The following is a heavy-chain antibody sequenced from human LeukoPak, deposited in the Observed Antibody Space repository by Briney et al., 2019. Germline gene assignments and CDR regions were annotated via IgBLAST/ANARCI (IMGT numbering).Heavy chain of an antibody. Sequence: PSETLFLTCTVSGGSISSYYWSWIRQPPGKGLEWIGYIYYSGSTNYNPSLKSRVTISVDTSKNQFSLKLSSVTAADTAVYYCARDHTLSRSGGPNWFDPRGQGTLVTVSS. CDR2: IYYSGST. CDR1: GGSISSYY. CDR3: ARDHTLSRSGGPNWFDP. V-gene: IGHV4-59*01. D-gene: IGHD2-15*01. J-gene: IGHJ5*02.